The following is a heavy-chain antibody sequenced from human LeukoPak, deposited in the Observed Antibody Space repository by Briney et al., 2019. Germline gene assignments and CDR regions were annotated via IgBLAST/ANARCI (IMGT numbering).Heavy chain of an antibody. V-gene: IGHV3-48*01. CDR2: ISTDSSTM. J-gene: IGHJ5*02. CDR3: ARQVLRFLENWFDP. CDR1: GFTFSSYD. D-gene: IGHD3-3*01. Sequence: GGSLRLSCAASGFTFSSYDMNWVRQAPGKGLEWVSYISTDSSTMYYADSVKGRFTISRDNAQNSLYLQMSSLRAEDTAVYYCARQVLRFLENWFDPWGQGTLVTVSS.